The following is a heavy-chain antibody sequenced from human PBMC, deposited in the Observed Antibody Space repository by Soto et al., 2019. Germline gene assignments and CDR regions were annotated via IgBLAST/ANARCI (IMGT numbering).Heavy chain of an antibody. Sequence: QVQLVQSGAEVKRPGSSVKVSCKASGGTSSNYAISWVRQAPGQGLEWMGGLIPIFASADYAQNLQGRLTITADESTSTAYMELSSLRSEDTAVYYCAIGEDCGGYCSSLDYWGQGTLVTVSS. J-gene: IGHJ4*02. CDR2: LIPIFASA. V-gene: IGHV1-69*01. CDR1: GGTSSNYA. CDR3: AIGEDCGGYCSSLDY. D-gene: IGHD2-21*02.